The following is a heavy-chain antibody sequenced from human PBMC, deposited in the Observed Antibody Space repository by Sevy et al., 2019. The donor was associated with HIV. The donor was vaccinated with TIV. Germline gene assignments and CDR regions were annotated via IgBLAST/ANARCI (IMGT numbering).Heavy chain of an antibody. CDR2: IIPIFGTA. Sequence: ASLKVSCKASGGTFSSYAISWVRQAPGQGLEWMGGIIPIFGTANYAQKFQGRVTITADESTSTAYMELSSLRSEDTAVYYCARDVYCSSTSCYKGSWFDPWGQGTLVTVSS. J-gene: IGHJ5*02. CDR3: ARDVYCSSTSCYKGSWFDP. V-gene: IGHV1-69*13. CDR1: GGTFSSYA. D-gene: IGHD2-2*02.